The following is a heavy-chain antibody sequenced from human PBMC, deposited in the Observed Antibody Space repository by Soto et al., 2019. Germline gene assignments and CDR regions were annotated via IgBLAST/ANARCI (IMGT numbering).Heavy chain of an antibody. D-gene: IGHD6-19*01. Sequence: VKVSCKASGYTLSNYAITWVRQAPGQGLEWMGWISGYNGNTNYAQKLQGRVTMTTDTSTSTVYMELRSLRSDDTAVYYCARDTTYSSGWNFDYWGQGTLVTVSS. CDR3: ARDTTYSSGWNFDY. J-gene: IGHJ4*02. CDR1: GYTLSNYA. CDR2: ISGYNGNT. V-gene: IGHV1-18*01.